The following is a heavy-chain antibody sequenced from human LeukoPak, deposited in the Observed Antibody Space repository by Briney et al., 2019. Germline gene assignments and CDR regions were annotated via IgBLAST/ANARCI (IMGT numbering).Heavy chain of an antibody. CDR1: GGSISS. Sequence: PSETLSLTCSVSGGSISSSTYYWGWIRQPPGKGLEWMAVISYDESDRYYADSVKGRFTISRDNSKNTVYLQMNSLRPEDTAVYYCARGSSWLDYWGQGTLVTVSS. CDR3: ARGSSWLDY. CDR2: ISYDESDR. J-gene: IGHJ4*02. V-gene: IGHV3-30*03. D-gene: IGHD6-13*01.